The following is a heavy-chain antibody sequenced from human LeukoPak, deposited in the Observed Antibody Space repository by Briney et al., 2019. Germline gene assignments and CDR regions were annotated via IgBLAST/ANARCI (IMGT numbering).Heavy chain of an antibody. Sequence: GASVKVSCKASGYTFTSYAMHWVRQAPGQRPEWMGWINIGNGETKYSQKFQGRVTITRDTSASTAYMEMSSLTSEDTAVYYCARGIYFGSGREPMDVWGQGTTVTVSS. D-gene: IGHD3-10*01. CDR2: INIGNGET. CDR1: GYTFTSYA. CDR3: ARGIYFGSGREPMDV. V-gene: IGHV1-3*04. J-gene: IGHJ6*01.